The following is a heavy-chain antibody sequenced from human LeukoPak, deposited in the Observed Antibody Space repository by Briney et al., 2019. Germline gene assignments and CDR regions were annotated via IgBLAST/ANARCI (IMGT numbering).Heavy chain of an antibody. CDR3: ARGFITIFGVTDAFDI. J-gene: IGHJ3*02. CDR1: GGSISSYY. D-gene: IGHD3-3*01. V-gene: IGHV4-59*01. Sequence: SETLSLTCTVSGGSISSYYWSWIRQPPGKGLEWIGYIYYSGSTNYNPSLKSRVTISVDTSKNQFSLKLSSVTAADTAVYYCARGFITIFGVTDAFDIWGQGTMVTVSS. CDR2: IYYSGST.